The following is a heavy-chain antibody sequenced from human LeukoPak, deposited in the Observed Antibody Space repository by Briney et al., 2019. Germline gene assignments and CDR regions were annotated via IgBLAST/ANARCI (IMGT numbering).Heavy chain of an antibody. CDR2: IIPILGIA. Sequence: ASVKVSCKASGGTFSSYTISWVRQAPGQGLEWMGRIIPILGIANYAQKFQGRVTITADKSTSTAYMELSSLRSEDTAVYYCARASDSSGYYNWGQGTLVTVSP. CDR1: GGTFSSYT. D-gene: IGHD3-22*01. V-gene: IGHV1-69*02. CDR3: ARASDSSGYYN. J-gene: IGHJ4*02.